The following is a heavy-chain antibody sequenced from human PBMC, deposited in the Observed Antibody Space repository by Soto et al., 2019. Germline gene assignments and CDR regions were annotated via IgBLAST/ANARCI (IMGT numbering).Heavy chain of an antibody. CDR2: IYYSGTT. J-gene: IGHJ4*02. CDR3: ARTNYDNCGCLDS. CDR1: GGSITNTNW. D-gene: IGHD3-22*01. Sequence: QVQLHESGPGLVKPSGTLSLTCDVSGGSITNTNWWSWGRQSPGKGLEWIGEIYYSGTTKYNPSLNSRVTISVENSTKQVSLNLMSVTAADTAMYYCARTNYDNCGCLDSWGQGTLVTVSS. V-gene: IGHV4-4*02.